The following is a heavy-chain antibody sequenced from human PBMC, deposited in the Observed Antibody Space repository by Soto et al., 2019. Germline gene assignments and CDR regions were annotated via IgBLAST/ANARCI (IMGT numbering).Heavy chain of an antibody. Sequence: QLVETGGGLIQPGTSLTLSCAASGFSVSRNYMNWVRQAPGKGLEWVSFVYSGGATFYADSVKGRLIHSRDDSQNTMYLQMNNQRAEDTSVYYCARVPGRLWGRGTLVTVAS. D-gene: IGHD3-10*01. CDR3: ARVPGRL. J-gene: IGHJ4*02. V-gene: IGHV3-53*02. CDR1: GFSVSRNY. CDR2: VYSGGAT.